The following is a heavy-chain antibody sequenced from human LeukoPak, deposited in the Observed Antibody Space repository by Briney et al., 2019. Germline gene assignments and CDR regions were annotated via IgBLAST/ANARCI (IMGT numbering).Heavy chain of an antibody. CDR3: ARNYFTGYPNWFDP. J-gene: IGHJ5*02. CDR1: GGTFSSYA. V-gene: IGHV1-69*05. D-gene: IGHD3-9*01. CDR2: IIPISGTA. Sequence: ASVKVSCKASGGTFSSYAISWVRQAPGQGLEWMGGIIPISGTANYAQKFQGRVTITTDESTSTAYMELSSLRSEDTAVYYCARNYFTGYPNWFDPWGQGTLVTVSS.